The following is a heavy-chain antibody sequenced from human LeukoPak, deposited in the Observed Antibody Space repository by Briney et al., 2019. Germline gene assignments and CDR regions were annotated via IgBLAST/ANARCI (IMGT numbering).Heavy chain of an antibody. CDR2: IYYSGST. CDR3: ARDPIHYYDSSGEP. V-gene: IGHV4-31*03. D-gene: IGHD3-22*01. J-gene: IGHJ5*02. CDR1: GGSISSEGYN. Sequence: PSQTLSLTCTVSGGSISSEGYNWIWIRQYPGQDLEWIGYIYYSGSTYYNPSLKSRVTISVDTSKNQFSLKLSSVTAADTAVYYCARDPIHYYDSSGEPWGQGTLVTVSS.